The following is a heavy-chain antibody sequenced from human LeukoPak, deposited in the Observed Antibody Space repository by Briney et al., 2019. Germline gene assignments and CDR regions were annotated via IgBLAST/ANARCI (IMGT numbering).Heavy chain of an antibody. CDR2: VNYSGST. D-gene: IGHD3-10*01. J-gene: IGHJ6*03. CDR1: GGSLSEFY. Sequence: PSETLSLTCAVSGGSLSEFYWNWIRQSPVKGLEWIGEVNYSGSTAYNPSLKSRVTISVDASKNQFSLTVSSLTAADTAVYYCARVGDLYRAHRVRGLSPDYYYMDVWGKGTTVTISS. CDR3: ARVGDLYRAHRVRGLSPDYYYMDV. V-gene: IGHV4-34*01.